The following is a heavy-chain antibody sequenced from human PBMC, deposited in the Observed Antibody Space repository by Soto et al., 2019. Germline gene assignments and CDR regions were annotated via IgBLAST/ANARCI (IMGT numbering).Heavy chain of an antibody. D-gene: IGHD6-13*01. J-gene: IGHJ3*02. V-gene: IGHV5-51*01. CDR2: IFPGDSDT. Sequence: GESLKISCKGSGYNFANYWIGWVRQMPGKGLEWMGMIFPGDSDTKNGPSLQDQITMSVDKSDSSAYLQWRSLKASDTAMYYCAAGYTTGPDAFDIWGQGTMVTVSS. CDR3: AAGYTTGPDAFDI. CDR1: GYNFANYW.